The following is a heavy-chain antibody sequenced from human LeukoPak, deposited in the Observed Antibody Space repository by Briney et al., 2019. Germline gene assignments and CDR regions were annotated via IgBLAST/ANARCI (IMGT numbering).Heavy chain of an antibody. Sequence: ASVKVSCKASGYTFTSHYMHWVRQAPGQGLEWMGLINPSGSSTLYAQKFQGRVTMTRDMSTTTAYMELSSLRSEDTAVYYCARVRYSSSWYFWSSPDYWGQGTLVTVSS. CDR2: INPSGSST. J-gene: IGHJ4*02. CDR3: ARVRYSSSWYFWSSPDY. D-gene: IGHD6-13*01. CDR1: GYTFTSHY. V-gene: IGHV1-46*01.